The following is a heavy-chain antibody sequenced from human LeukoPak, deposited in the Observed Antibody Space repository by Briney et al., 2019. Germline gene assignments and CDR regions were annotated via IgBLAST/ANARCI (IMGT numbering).Heavy chain of an antibody. J-gene: IGHJ4*02. Sequence: GGSLRLSCATSGFIFSGYYMSWIHQAPGKGLEWVSYISGSGNDISYADSVKGRFTISRDNAKGSLYLQMNSLRAADAAVYYCGTHAGRTGSDDWGQGTLVTVCS. D-gene: IGHD3/OR15-3a*01. CDR1: GFIFSGYY. CDR3: GTHAGRTGSDD. CDR2: ISGSGNDI. V-gene: IGHV3-11*01.